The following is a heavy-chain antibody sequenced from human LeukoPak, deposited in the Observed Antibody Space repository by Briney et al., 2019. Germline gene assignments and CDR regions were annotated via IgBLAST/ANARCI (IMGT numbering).Heavy chain of an antibody. V-gene: IGHV3-48*02. CDR2: ITSSSTNI. Sequence: GGSLRLSCSASGFTFSSYAMHWVRQAPGKGLEWVSHITSSSTNIYYADSVKGRFTISRDNAKNALSLQMNSLRDEDTAVYYCATSGNYYLKYWGQGTLVTVSS. CDR3: ATSGNYYLKY. D-gene: IGHD1-26*01. CDR1: GFTFSSYA. J-gene: IGHJ4*02.